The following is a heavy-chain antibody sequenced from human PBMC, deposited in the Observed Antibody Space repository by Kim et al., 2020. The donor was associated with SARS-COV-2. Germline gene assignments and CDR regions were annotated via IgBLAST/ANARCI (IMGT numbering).Heavy chain of an antibody. CDR2: IYPGDSDT. V-gene: IGHV5-51*01. CDR3: ARHQPTYYNFWSGYFTGAFDI. J-gene: IGHJ3*02. D-gene: IGHD3-3*01. Sequence: GESLKISCKGSGYSFTSYWIGWVRQMPGKGLEWMGIIYPGDSDTRYIPSFQGQVTISADKSISTAYLQWSSLKASDTAMYYCARHQPTYYNFWSGYFTGAFDIWGQGKMVTVSS. CDR1: GYSFTSYW.